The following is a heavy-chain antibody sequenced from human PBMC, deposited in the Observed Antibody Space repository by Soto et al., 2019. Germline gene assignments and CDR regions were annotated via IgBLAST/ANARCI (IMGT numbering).Heavy chain of an antibody. CDR1: GFTVSSNY. D-gene: IGHD6-13*01. J-gene: IGHJ6*02. CDR2: IYSGGST. Sequence: GGSLRLSCAASGFTVSSNYMSWVRQAPGKGLEWASVIYSGGSTYYADSVKGRFTISRDNSKNTLYLQMNSLRAEDTAVYYCARLSAAGNYYYYGMDVWGQGTTVTVSS. V-gene: IGHV3-53*01. CDR3: ARLSAAGNYYYYGMDV.